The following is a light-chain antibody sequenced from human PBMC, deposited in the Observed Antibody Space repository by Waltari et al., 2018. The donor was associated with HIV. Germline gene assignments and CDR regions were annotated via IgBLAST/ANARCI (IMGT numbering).Light chain of an antibody. CDR2: EVS. J-gene: IGLJ2*01. Sequence: QSALTQPASVSGSPGQSITISCTGTSSDVGSYNLVSWYQQHPGKAPKLMIYEVSKLRSGVSNRFSVSKSGNTASLTICGLQAEDEADYYCCSYAGSSTYVVFGGGTKLTVL. CDR1: SSDVGSYNL. V-gene: IGLV2-23*02. CDR3: CSYAGSSTYVV.